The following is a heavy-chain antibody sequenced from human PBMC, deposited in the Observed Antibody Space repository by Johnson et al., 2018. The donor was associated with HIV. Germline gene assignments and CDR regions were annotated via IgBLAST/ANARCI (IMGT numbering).Heavy chain of an antibody. CDR3: AKSSSATYYGDAFDM. Sequence: VQLVESGGGLVQPGGSLRLSCAASGFSFSTYWMHWVRRVPGKGLVWVSRIDTEGSGTTYADLVKGRFTISRDNSKKTLSLQMNSLRPEDTAVYYCAKSSSATYYGDAFDMWGQGTMVTVSS. J-gene: IGHJ3*02. CDR2: IDTEGSGT. CDR1: GFSFSTYW. D-gene: IGHD3-10*01. V-gene: IGHV3-74*02.